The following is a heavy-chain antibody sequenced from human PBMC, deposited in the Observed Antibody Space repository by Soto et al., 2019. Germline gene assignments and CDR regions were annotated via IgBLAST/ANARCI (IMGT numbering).Heavy chain of an antibody. Sequence: SVKVSCEASGGTFSSYTISCVRQAPGQGLEWMGIINPIRGSTNYAQKFQGGVTITGDTSTSTVYMELSSLRSEDTAVYYCARTLTSSGLDVWGQGTTVTVSS. J-gene: IGHJ6*02. CDR2: INPIRGST. CDR1: GGTFSSYT. CDR3: ARTLTSSGLDV. V-gene: IGHV1-69*02. D-gene: IGHD2-2*01.